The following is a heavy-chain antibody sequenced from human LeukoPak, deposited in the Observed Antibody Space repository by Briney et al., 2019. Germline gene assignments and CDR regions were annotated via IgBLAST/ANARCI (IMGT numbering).Heavy chain of an antibody. CDR2: INPKSNNT. CDR3: ARGRGFLPAASPFDY. D-gene: IGHD2-2*01. J-gene: IGHJ4*02. Sequence: GASVKVSCKASGFGFSTYDINWVRQAAGQGLEWTGWINPKSNNTGFAQRFQGRVTMTTNTSINIAYMELGSLTSEDTAVYFCARGRGFLPAASPFDYWGQGTLVAVSS. CDR1: GFGFSTYD. V-gene: IGHV1-8*01.